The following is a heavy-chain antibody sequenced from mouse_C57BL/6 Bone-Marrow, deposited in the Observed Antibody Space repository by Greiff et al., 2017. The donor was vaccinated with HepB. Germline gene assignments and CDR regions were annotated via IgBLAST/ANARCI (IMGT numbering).Heavy chain of an antibody. D-gene: IGHD2-3*01. CDR1: GFTFSDYY. CDR2: ISNGGGST. V-gene: IGHV5-12*01. Sequence: EVQWVESGGGLVQPGGSLKLSCAASGFTFSDYYMYWVRQTPEKRLEWVAYISNGGGSTYYPDTVKGRFTISRDNAKNTLYLQMSRLKSEDTAMYYCARHGYYVAYWGQGTLVTVSA. CDR3: ARHGYYVAY. J-gene: IGHJ3*01.